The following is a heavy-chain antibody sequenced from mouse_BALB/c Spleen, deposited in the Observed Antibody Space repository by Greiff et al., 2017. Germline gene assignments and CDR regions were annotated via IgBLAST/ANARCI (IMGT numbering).Heavy chain of an antibody. CDR2: ISYSGST. CDR1: GYSITSDYA. V-gene: IGHV3-2*02. J-gene: IGHJ1*01. CDR3: ARGWLLPYWYFDV. Sequence: EVKLVESGPGLVKPSQSLSLTCTVTGYSITSDYAWNWIRQFPGNKLEWMGYISYSGSTSYNPSLKSRISITRDTSKNQFFLQLNSVTTEDTATYYCARGWLLPYWYFDVWGAGTTVTVSS. D-gene: IGHD2-3*01.